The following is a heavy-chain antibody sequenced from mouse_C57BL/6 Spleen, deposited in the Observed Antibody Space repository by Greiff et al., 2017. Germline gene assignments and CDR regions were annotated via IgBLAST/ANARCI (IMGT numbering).Heavy chain of an antibody. CDR2: IDPSDSYT. D-gene: IGHD1-1*01. J-gene: IGHJ1*03. Sequence: QVQLQQPGAELVRPGTSVKLSCKASGYTFTSYWMHWVKQRPGQGLEWIGVIDPSDSYTNYNQKFKGKATLTVDTSSSTAYMQLSSLTAEDSAVYYCARFITKGGYFDVWGTGTTVTVSS. CDR3: ARFITKGGYFDV. CDR1: GYTFTSYW. V-gene: IGHV1-59*01.